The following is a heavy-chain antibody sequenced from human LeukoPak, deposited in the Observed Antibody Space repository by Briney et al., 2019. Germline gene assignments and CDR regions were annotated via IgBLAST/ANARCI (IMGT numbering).Heavy chain of an antibody. D-gene: IGHD4-17*01. Sequence: GESLKISCKGSGYSFTNYWIGWVRQMPGTGLEWVGNIYPDDSDTRYSPSFQGQVTISADKSISTAYLQWSSLKASDTAMYYCARQVLYGDYVPRAFDIWGQGTMVTVSS. J-gene: IGHJ3*02. CDR3: ARQVLYGDYVPRAFDI. V-gene: IGHV5-51*01. CDR1: GYSFTNYW. CDR2: IYPDDSDT.